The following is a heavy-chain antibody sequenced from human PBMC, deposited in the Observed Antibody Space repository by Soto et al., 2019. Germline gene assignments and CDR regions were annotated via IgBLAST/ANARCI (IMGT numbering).Heavy chain of an antibody. CDR1: GFTFSSYA. Sequence: GSLRLSCAASGFTFSSYATSCGRQAPGKGLEWVSGISGSGDSTYYADSVKGRFTISRDNSKNTLYLQMNSLRAEDTAVYYCAIGYSYAPFDLWGQGTLVTVSS. J-gene: IGHJ5*02. CDR2: ISGSGDST. D-gene: IGHD5-18*01. V-gene: IGHV3-23*01. CDR3: AIGYSYAPFDL.